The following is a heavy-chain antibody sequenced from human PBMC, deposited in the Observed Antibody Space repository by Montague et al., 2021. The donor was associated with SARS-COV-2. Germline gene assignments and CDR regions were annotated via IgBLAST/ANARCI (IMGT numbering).Heavy chain of an antibody. D-gene: IGHD3-22*01. J-gene: IGHJ4*02. CDR2: ISNSGDTK. CDR3: ARAGEDYYYDSSGFLY. V-gene: IGHV3-48*03. Sequence: SLRLSCAASGFIFSSYEMNWVRQAPGEGLEWVSYISNSGDTKYYADSVKGRFTISRDSAKNSLYLQMSSLRAEDTAVYYCARAGEDYYYDSSGFLYWGQGILVTVSS. CDR1: GFIFSSYE.